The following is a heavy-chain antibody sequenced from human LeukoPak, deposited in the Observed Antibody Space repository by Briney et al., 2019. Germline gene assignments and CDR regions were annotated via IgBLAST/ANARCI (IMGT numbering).Heavy chain of an antibody. CDR2: IIPIFGTA. V-gene: IGHV1-69*05. CDR3: ARDGWANWFDP. D-gene: IGHD2-2*03. CDR1: GGTFSSCA. Sequence: ASVKVSCKASGGTFSSCAISWVRQAPGQGLEWMGRIIPIFGTANYAQKFQGRVTITTDESTSTAYMELSSLRSEDTAVYYCARDGWANWFDPWGQGTLVTVSS. J-gene: IGHJ5*02.